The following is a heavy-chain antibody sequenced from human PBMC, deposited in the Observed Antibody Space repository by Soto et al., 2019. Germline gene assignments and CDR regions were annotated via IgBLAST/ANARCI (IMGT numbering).Heavy chain of an antibody. J-gene: IGHJ4*02. CDR3: ARLACSRSSCYAQSSPYFDK. CDR1: EYNFISQW. V-gene: IGHV5-51*01. CDR2: MYPADSDI. D-gene: IGHD2-2*01. Sequence: PGESLKISCKGSEYNFISQWVAWVRQTPGKGLEWMGIMYPADSDIRYSPSFQGQVTISADKSISTAYLQWSSLQASDTAIYYCARLACSRSSCYAQSSPYFDKWGQGTLVTVSS.